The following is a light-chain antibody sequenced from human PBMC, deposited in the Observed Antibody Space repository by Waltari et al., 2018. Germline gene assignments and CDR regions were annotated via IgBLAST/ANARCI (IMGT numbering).Light chain of an antibody. CDR1: QRVSSSY. Sequence: EIVLTQSPGTLSLSTGARATLSCRASQRVSSSYLAWYQQKPGQAPRVLIHGASNRATGIPDRFSGSGSGTDFTLTISRLEPEDFAVYYCQQYGSSPWTFGQGTKVEIK. CDR2: GAS. CDR3: QQYGSSPWT. J-gene: IGKJ1*01. V-gene: IGKV3-20*01.